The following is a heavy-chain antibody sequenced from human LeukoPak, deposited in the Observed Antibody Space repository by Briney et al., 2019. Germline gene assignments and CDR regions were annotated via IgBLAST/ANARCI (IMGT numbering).Heavy chain of an antibody. CDR3: ARRLDY. CDR1: GFTFSSSA. J-gene: IGHJ4*02. Sequence: GGSLRLSCAASGFTFSSSAMSWVRQVSGKGLEWVSYISSTSSTIYYADSVKGRFTISRDNAKNSLYLQMNSLRAEDTAVYYCARRLDYWGQGTLVTVSS. CDR2: ISSTSSTI. V-gene: IGHV3-48*01.